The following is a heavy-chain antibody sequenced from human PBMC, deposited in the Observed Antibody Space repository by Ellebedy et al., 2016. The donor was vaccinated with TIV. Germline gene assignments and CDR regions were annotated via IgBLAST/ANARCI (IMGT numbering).Heavy chain of an antibody. J-gene: IGHJ2*01. CDR1: GFSLSDYW. D-gene: IGHD6-19*01. CDR2: IRSSSISI. Sequence: GESLKISCAASGFSLSDYWMSWVRQAPGKGLEWVSSIRSSSISIYYADSVKGRFTISRDNAKNSLSLQMNSLRAEDTAVYYCARAGSSGWEAYFDLWGRGTLVTVSS. CDR3: ARAGSSGWEAYFDL. V-gene: IGHV3-21*01.